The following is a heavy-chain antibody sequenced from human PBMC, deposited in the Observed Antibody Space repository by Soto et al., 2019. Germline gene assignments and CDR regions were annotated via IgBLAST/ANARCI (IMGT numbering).Heavy chain of an antibody. CDR2: IWYDGSNK. Sequence: QVQLVESGGGVVRPGRSLRLSCAASGFTFSNYGMHWVRQAPVKGLEWVAAIWYDGSNKYYADSVKGRFTISRDISKNTLYLQMNSLRAEDTAVYYCARERIAEAGTAYFDYWGQGTLVTVSA. CDR1: GFTFSNYG. CDR3: ARERIAEAGTAYFDY. D-gene: IGHD6-13*01. J-gene: IGHJ4*02. V-gene: IGHV3-33*01.